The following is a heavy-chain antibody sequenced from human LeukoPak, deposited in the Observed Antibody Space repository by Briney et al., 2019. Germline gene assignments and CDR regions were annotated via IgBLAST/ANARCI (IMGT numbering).Heavy chain of an antibody. D-gene: IGHD3-10*01. CDR3: TRNIWFGAPFDY. CDR2: IRSKANSYTT. J-gene: IGHJ4*02. CDR1: GFTFSGSA. V-gene: IGHV3-73*01. Sequence: PGGSLRLSCAASGFTFSGSAMHWVRQASGKGLEWVGRIRSKANSYTTAYAASVKGRFTISRDDSKNTAYLQMNSLKTEDTAVYYCTRNIWFGAPFDYWGQGTLVTVSS.